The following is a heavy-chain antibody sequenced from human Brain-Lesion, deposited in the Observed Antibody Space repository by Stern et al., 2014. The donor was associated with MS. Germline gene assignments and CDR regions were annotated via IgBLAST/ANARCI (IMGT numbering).Heavy chain of an antibody. CDR1: GDSINSGGHY. J-gene: IGHJ5*02. V-gene: IGHV4-31*03. CDR3: ASRWSGTYYGQNWFDP. Sequence: QVQLQESGPGLVKPSQTLSLTCTVSGDSINSGGHYWSWIRQRPGKGLEWIGYIYNSGATFYSPSLKGRVTISLDTSKNQFSLTLSSVTAADTAIYYCASRWSGTYYGQNWFDPWGQGILVTGSS. D-gene: IGHD1-26*01. CDR2: IYNSGAT.